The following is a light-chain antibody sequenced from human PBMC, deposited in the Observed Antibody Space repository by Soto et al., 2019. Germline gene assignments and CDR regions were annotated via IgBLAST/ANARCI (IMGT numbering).Light chain of an antibody. J-gene: IGKJ5*01. Sequence: VLTQSQATLSLSPGESATLSCGTSQSVSSSYVAWYQQKPGLAPRLLIYHTSNRATGIPDRFSGSGSGTDFTLTISRLEPEDFAVYYCHQYSSSPPSTFGQGTRLEIK. V-gene: IGKV3D-20*01. CDR1: QSVSSSY. CDR2: HTS. CDR3: HQYSSSPPST.